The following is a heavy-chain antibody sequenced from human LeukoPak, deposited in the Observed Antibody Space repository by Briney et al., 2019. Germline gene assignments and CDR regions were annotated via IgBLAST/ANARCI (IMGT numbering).Heavy chain of an antibody. J-gene: IGHJ4*02. CDR3: QLGAFDSDY. CDR1: GDSISSSSSY. CDR2: IYYSGST. V-gene: IGHV4-39*07. D-gene: IGHD7-27*01. Sequence: KSSETLSLTCTVSGDSISSSSSYWGWVRQPPGKGLEWIGSIYYSGSTYYNPSLKSRVTISVDTSKNQFSLKLSSVTAADTAVYYCQLGAFDSDYWGQGTLVTVSS.